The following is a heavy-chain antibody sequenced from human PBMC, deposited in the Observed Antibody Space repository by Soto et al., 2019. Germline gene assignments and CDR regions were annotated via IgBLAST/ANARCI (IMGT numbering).Heavy chain of an antibody. CDR2: IKQDGSEK. CDR1: GFTFSSYW. CDR3: ARDLIAAAGIMVP. D-gene: IGHD6-13*01. J-gene: IGHJ5*02. V-gene: IGHV3-7*01. Sequence: PGGSLRLSCAASGFTFSSYWMSWVRQAPGKGLEWVANIKQDGSEKYYVDSVKGRFTISRDNAKNSLYLQMNSLRAEDTAVYYCARDLIAAAGIMVPWGQGTLVTVSS.